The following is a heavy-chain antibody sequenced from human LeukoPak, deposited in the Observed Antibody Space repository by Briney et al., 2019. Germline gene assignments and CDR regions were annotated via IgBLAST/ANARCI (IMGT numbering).Heavy chain of an antibody. CDR1: GYSISSGYY. CDR2: IYHSGST. J-gene: IGHJ4*02. CDR3: ARDLGSSSYDY. Sequence: PSETLSLTCTVSGYSISSGYYWGWIRQPPGKGLEWIGSIYHSGSTYYNPSLKSRVTISVDTSKNQFSLELSSVTAADTAVYYCARDLGSSSYDYWGQGTLVTVSS. V-gene: IGHV4-38-2*02. D-gene: IGHD6-13*01.